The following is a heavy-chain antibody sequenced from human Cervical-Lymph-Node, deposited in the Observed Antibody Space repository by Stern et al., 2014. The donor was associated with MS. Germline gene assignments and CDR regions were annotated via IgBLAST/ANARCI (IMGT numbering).Heavy chain of an antibody. V-gene: IGHV4-34*01. CDR1: GGSFSDYY. CDR3: ARGPQHSSWYFPFDY. Sequence: QVQLQQWGAGLLKPSETLSLTCGVSGGSFSDYYWSWIRQAPGKGLEWIGEINHNGETNYKPSLKSRVSLSVDTSKNQFSLKLSSVTAADTSVYYCARGPQHSSWYFPFDYWGQGTLVTVSS. CDR2: INHNGET. J-gene: IGHJ4*02. D-gene: IGHD6-13*01.